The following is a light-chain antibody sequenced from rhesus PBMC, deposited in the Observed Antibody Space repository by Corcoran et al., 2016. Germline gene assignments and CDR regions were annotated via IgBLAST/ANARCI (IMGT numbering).Light chain of an antibody. J-gene: IGKJ2*01. CDR3: QQESNWSCS. Sequence: EIVMTQPPATLSLSPGERATLSCRPSQSFSSSLAWYQQKPGQSPRLLIYDASSRVTGIPDRFSGSGSGTDFPLTLSSLEPEDIAVYFCQQESNWSCSFGRGTKVEIK. CDR1: QSFSSS. CDR2: DAS. V-gene: IGKV3-17*02.